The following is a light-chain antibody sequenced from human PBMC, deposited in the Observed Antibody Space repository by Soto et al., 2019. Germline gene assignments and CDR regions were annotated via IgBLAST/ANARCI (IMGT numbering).Light chain of an antibody. J-gene: IGKJ1*01. CDR2: AAS. Sequence: DIQMTQSPSSLSASVGDRVTITCRASQGISTYLNWYQQKPGKAPKLLIYAASSLQSGAPSRFSGSGSETDFTLTISSLQPEDFATYSCQQSYSITWTFGQGTKVDIK. CDR3: QQSYSITWT. V-gene: IGKV1-39*01. CDR1: QGISTY.